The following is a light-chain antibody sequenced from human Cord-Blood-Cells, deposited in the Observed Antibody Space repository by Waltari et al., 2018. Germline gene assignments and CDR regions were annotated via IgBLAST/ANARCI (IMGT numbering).Light chain of an antibody. J-gene: IGLJ2*01. CDR2: DFT. CDR3: CSYAGSYTLV. V-gene: IGLV2-11*01. Sequence: QSALTQPRSVSGSPGQSVTISCTGTSIDVGGYNYVSWYQQHPGKAPKLMIYDFTKRPSGVADRFTRSKSGNTASLTISGLQAEDEADYYCCSYAGSYTLVFGGGTKLTVL. CDR1: SIDVGGYNY.